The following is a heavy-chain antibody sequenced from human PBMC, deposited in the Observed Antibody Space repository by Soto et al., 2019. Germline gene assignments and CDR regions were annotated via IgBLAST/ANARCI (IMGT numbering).Heavy chain of an antibody. Sequence: ASLKVSCKASGYTFSDIDINWRRQASGQGPEWMGWMNAKSGDTFFPQRFQGKFNMTWDTSLSTANMEVGSLTSDDTAIYYCARGNPFNYAGFDVWGQGTTVTVSS. CDR3: ARGNPFNYAGFDV. D-gene: IGHD3-16*01. CDR1: GYTFSDID. CDR2: MNAKSGDT. J-gene: IGHJ6*02. V-gene: IGHV1-8*01.